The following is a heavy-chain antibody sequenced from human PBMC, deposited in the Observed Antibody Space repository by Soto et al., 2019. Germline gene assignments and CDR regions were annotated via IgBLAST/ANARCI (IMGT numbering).Heavy chain of an antibody. D-gene: IGHD3-10*01. J-gene: IGHJ6*02. V-gene: IGHV3-30*18. Sequence: GGSLRLSCAASGFTLSSYGMHWVRQAPGKGLEWVAVVPYDGSNKYYADSVKGRFTISRDNSKNTLNLQMNSLRADDTAVYYSAKGKGMNYYYGLDFWGQGTTVTVSS. CDR3: AKGKGMNYYYGLDF. CDR2: VPYDGSNK. CDR1: GFTLSSYG.